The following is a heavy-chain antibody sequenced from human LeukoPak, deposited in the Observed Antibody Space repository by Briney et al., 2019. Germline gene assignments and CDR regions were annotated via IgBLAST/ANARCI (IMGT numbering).Heavy chain of an antibody. CDR3: VEGSNYGDSSF. CDR2: IKPDGSER. J-gene: IGHJ4*02. D-gene: IGHD4-17*01. CDR1: GFTFSSYW. Sequence: VGSLRLSCAASGFTFSSYWTSWVRQVPGKGPEWVANIKPDGSERYYVDSVKGRFIVSRDNAKNSLFLQMNSLRAEDTAMYYCVEGSNYGDSSFWGQGTLVTVSS. V-gene: IGHV3-7*01.